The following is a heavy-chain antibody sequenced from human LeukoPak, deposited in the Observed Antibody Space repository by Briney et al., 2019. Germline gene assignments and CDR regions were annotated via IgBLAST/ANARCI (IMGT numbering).Heavy chain of an antibody. CDR2: ISYGGST. CDR3: ARVYYYDNSGYGKDYFDY. Sequence: PSETLSLTCTVSGGSISSYYWSWIRQSPGKGLQWIGYISYGGSTNYDSSLKSRLTMSVDTSKNQFSLKLRSVTAADTAVYYCARVYYYDNSGYGKDYFDYWGQGTLVTVSS. CDR1: GGSISSYY. J-gene: IGHJ4*02. V-gene: IGHV4-59*08. D-gene: IGHD3-22*01.